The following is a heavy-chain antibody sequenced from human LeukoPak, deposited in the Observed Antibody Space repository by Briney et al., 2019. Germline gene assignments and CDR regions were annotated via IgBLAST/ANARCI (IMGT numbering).Heavy chain of an antibody. CDR1: GGSISSSSYY. J-gene: IGHJ4*02. V-gene: IGHV4-61*02. D-gene: IGHD6-6*01. CDR2: IYTSGST. Sequence: SETLSLTCTVSGGSISSSSYYWSWIRQPAGKGLEWIGRIYTSGSTNYNPSLKSRVTISVDTSKNQFSLKLSSVTAADTAVYYCARDRIAARSIDYWGQGTLVTVSS. CDR3: ARDRIAARSIDY.